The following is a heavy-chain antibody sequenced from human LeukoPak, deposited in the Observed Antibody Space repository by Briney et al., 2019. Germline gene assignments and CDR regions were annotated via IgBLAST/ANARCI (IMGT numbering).Heavy chain of an antibody. CDR1: GGSISSSNW. CDR3: ARGIAARPGFTFDY. D-gene: IGHD6-6*01. V-gene: IGHV4-4*02. CDR2: IYHSGST. Sequence: PSETLSLTCAVSGGSISSSNWWSWVRQPPGKGLEWIGEIYHSGSTNYNPSLKSRVTISVDKSKNQFSLKLSSVTAADTAVYYCARGIAARPGFTFDYWGQGTLVTVSS. J-gene: IGHJ4*02.